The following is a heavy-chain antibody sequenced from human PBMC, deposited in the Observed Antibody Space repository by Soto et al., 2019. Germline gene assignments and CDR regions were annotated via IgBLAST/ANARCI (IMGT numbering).Heavy chain of an antibody. CDR1: GGSISSSSYY. CDR2: IYYSGST. CDR3: ASGAAMAHSYYYYGMDV. V-gene: IGHV4-39*01. Sequence: SETLSLTCTVSGGSISSSSYYWGWIRQHPGKGLEWIGSIYYSGSTYYNPSLKSRVTIAVDTSKNQFSLKLSSVTAADTAVYYCASGAAMAHSYYYYGMDVWGQGTTVTVSS. D-gene: IGHD5-18*01. J-gene: IGHJ6*02.